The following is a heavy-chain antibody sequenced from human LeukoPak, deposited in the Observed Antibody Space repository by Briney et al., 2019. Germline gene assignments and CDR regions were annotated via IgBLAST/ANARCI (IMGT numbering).Heavy chain of an antibody. J-gene: IGHJ4*02. V-gene: IGHV3-30*03. CDR1: GFTFSSYG. CDR2: ISYDGSNK. CDR3: ARARGLAAAGTSFLDY. D-gene: IGHD6-13*01. Sequence: PGGSLRLSCAASGFTFSSYGMHWVRQAPGKGLEWVAVISYDGSNKYYADSVKGRFTISRDNSKNTLYLQMNSLRAEDTAVYYCARARGLAAAGTSFLDYWGQGTLVTVSS.